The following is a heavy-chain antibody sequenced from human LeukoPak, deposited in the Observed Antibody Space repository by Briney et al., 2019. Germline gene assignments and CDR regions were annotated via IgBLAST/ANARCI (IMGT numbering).Heavy chain of an antibody. D-gene: IGHD6-19*01. CDR2: ISAYNGNT. V-gene: IGHV1-18*01. J-gene: IGHJ4*02. Sequence: ASVKVSCKASGYTFTSYGINWGRQAPGQGLEWMGWISAYNGNTNYAQKLQDRVTITTDTSTRTAYMELRSLRSDDTAVYYCARMMSIPVAGHRPLFDYWGQGTLVTVSS. CDR3: ARMMSIPVAGHRPLFDY. CDR1: GYTFTSYG.